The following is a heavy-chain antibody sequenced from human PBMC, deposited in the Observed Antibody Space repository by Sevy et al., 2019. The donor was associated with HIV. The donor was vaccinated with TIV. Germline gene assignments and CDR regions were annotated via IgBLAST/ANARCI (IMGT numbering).Heavy chain of an antibody. CDR1: GFTFSDHY. J-gene: IGHJ4*02. Sequence: GGSLRLSCVASGFTFSDHYMEWVRQAPGKGLEWVGRTRNKADGYTTEYAASVKGRFTISSDESKNSLYVQMNSLKAMDTAAYYCATHAGIAAAGRVFDYWGQGTLVTVSS. V-gene: IGHV3-72*01. CDR2: TRNKADGYTT. CDR3: ATHAGIAAAGRVFDY. D-gene: IGHD6-13*01.